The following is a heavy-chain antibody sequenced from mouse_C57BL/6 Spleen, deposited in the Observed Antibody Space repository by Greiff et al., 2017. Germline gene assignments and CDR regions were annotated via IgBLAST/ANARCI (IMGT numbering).Heavy chain of an antibody. V-gene: IGHV1-53*01. CDR2: INPSNGGT. CDR3: VYYYGSSPGYFDV. CDR1: GYTFTSYW. J-gene: IGHJ1*03. D-gene: IGHD1-1*01. Sequence: QVQLQQPGTELVKPGASVKLSCKASGYTFTSYWMHWVKQRPGQGLEWIGNINPSNGGTNYNEKFKSKATLTVDKSSSTAYMKLSSLTSEDSAVYYYVYYYGSSPGYFDVWGKGTTVTVSS.